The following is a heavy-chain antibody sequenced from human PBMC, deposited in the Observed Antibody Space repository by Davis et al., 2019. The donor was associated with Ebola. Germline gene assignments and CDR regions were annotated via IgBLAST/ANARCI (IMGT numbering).Heavy chain of an antibody. CDR1: GGSFSGYY. J-gene: IGHJ6*02. V-gene: IGHV4-59*08. D-gene: IGHD3-22*01. CDR3: ARRGYYYDSSGYYAGGMDV. Sequence: MPSETLSLTCAVYGGSFSGYYWSWIRQPPGKGLEWIGYIYYSGSTNYNPSLKSRVTISVDTSKNQFSLKLSSVTAADTAVYYCARRGYYYDSSGYYAGGMDVWGQGTTVTVSS. CDR2: IYYSGST.